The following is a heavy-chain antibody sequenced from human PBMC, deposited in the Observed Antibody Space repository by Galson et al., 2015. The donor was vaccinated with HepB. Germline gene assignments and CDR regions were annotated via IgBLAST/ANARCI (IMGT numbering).Heavy chain of an antibody. D-gene: IGHD5-18*01. J-gene: IGHJ4*02. CDR1: AGSISIGGYY. V-gene: IGHV4-31*01. CDR2: IYYSGST. Sequence: TLSLTCTVAAGSISIGGYYWSWIRQHPGRGLEWIGNIYYSGSTYYNRSLKSPVTISVDTSKNQCSLKLSSVTATDTAVYYCRRATGTAMVTPDYWGQGTLVTVSS. CDR3: RRATGTAMVTPDY.